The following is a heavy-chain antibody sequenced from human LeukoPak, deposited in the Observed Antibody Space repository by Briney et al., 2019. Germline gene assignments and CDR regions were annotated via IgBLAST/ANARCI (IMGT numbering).Heavy chain of an antibody. D-gene: IGHD3-10*01. CDR1: GFTFSSYE. Sequence: GGSLRLSCAASGFTFSSYEMNWVRQAPGKGLEWASYISSSGSTIYYADSVKGRFTISRDNAKNSLYLQMNSLRAEDTAVYYCAREIIGGLAFDIWGQGTMVTVSS. V-gene: IGHV3-48*03. J-gene: IGHJ3*02. CDR2: ISSSGSTI. CDR3: AREIIGGLAFDI.